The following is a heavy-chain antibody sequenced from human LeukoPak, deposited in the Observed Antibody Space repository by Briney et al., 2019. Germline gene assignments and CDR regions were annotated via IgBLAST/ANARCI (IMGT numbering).Heavy chain of an antibody. CDR3: ARDGGYCSSTSCYDLFDY. CDR1: GYTFTSYD. V-gene: IGHV1-8*01. D-gene: IGHD2-2*01. Sequence: GASVKVSCKASGYTFTSYDINWVRQATGQGLEWMGWMNPNSGNTGYAQKFQGRVTMTRNTSISTAYMELSSLRSEDTAVYYCARDGGYCSSTSCYDLFDYWGQGTLVTVSS. J-gene: IGHJ4*02. CDR2: MNPNSGNT.